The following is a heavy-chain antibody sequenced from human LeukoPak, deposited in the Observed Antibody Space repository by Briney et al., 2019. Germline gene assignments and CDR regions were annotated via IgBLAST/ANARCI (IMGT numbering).Heavy chain of an antibody. CDR2: INPSGGST. Sequence: ASVKFSCKASGYTFTSYYMHWVRQAPGQGLEWMGIINPSGGSTSYAQKFQGRVTMTRDMSTSTVYMELSSLRSEDTAVYYCARKACGGDCYFDYWGQGTLVTVSS. CDR1: GYTFTSYY. CDR3: ARKACGGDCYFDY. J-gene: IGHJ4*02. D-gene: IGHD2-21*02. V-gene: IGHV1-46*01.